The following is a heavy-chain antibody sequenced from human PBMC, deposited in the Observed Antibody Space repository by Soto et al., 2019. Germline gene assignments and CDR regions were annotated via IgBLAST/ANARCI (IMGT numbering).Heavy chain of an antibody. CDR1: GFTFSSYG. V-gene: IGHV3-30*18. D-gene: IGHD3-22*01. Sequence: QVQLVESGGGVVQPGRSLRLSCAASGFTFSSYGMHWVRQAPGKGLEWVAVISYDGSNKYYADSVKGRFTISRDNSKNTLYLQMNSLRAEDTAVYYYAKSDKYYYDSSGSLYYYYGMDVWGQGTTVTVSS. CDR2: ISYDGSNK. CDR3: AKSDKYYYDSSGSLYYYYGMDV. J-gene: IGHJ6*02.